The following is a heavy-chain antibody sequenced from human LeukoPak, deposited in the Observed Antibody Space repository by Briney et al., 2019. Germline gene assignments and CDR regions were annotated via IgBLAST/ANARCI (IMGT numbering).Heavy chain of an antibody. Sequence: GASVKVSCKASGYTFTSYDINWVRQATGQGLEWMGWMNPNSGNTGYAQKFQGRVTMTRNTSISTAYMELSSPRSEDTAVYYCARGRKGPFITMIVVVIDYYFDYWGQGTLVTVSS. CDR3: ARGRKGPFITMIVVVIDYYFDY. CDR2: MNPNSGNT. CDR1: GYTFTSYD. D-gene: IGHD3-22*01. V-gene: IGHV1-8*01. J-gene: IGHJ4*02.